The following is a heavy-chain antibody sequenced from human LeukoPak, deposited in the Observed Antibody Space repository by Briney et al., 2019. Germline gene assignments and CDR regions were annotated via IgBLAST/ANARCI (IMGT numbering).Heavy chain of an antibody. J-gene: IGHJ4*02. V-gene: IGHV3-30*18. CDR2: ISYDGSNK. CDR3: AKENPVGGTNYFDY. CDR1: GFTFSSYG. Sequence: PGRSLRLSCAASGFTFSSYGMHWVRQAPGKGLEWVAVISYDGSNKYYADSVKGRCTISRDNSKNTLSLRMNTLRAEDTAVYYCAKENPVGGTNYFDYWGQGTLVTVSS. D-gene: IGHD1-26*01.